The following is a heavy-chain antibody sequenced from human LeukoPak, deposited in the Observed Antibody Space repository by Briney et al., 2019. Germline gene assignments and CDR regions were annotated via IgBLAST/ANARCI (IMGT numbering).Heavy chain of an antibody. J-gene: IGHJ4*02. V-gene: IGHV1-2*02. CDR3: ARGGPNRGTGFYYFDY. CDR2: INPNSGGT. D-gene: IGHD6-19*01. Sequence: GASVKVSCKASGYTFTGYYMHWVRQAPGQGLEWMGWINPNSGGTNYAQKFQGRVTMTRDTSISTVYLELTSLRSDDTALFYCARGGPNRGTGFYYFDYWGQGTLITVSS. CDR1: GYTFTGYY.